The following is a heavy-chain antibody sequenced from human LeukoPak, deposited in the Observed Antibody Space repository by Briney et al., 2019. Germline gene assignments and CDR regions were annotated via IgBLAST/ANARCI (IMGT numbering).Heavy chain of an antibody. Sequence: ASVKVSCKAFGYTFTSNYMHWVRQAPGQGPEWMGVISPSGGSTTYAQKFQGRVTMTRDTSISTAYMELSRLRSDDTAVCYCARNWKDRFDPWGQGTLVTVSS. CDR2: ISPSGGST. D-gene: IGHD1-20*01. CDR3: ARNWKDRFDP. V-gene: IGHV1-2*02. J-gene: IGHJ5*02. CDR1: GYTFTSNY.